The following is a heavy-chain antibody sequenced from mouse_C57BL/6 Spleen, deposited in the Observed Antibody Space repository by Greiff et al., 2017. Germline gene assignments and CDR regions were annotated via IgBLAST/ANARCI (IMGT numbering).Heavy chain of an antibody. V-gene: IGHV1-15*01. J-gene: IGHJ2*01. CDR2: IDPETGGT. CDR1: GYTFTDYE. CDR3: RGGSSSYYFDY. Sequence: QVQLQQSGAELVRPGASVTLSCKASGYTFTDYEMHWVKQTPVHGLEWIGAIDPETGGTAYNQKFKGKAILTADKSSSTAYMELRSLTSEDSAVYYCRGGSSSYYFDYWGQGTTLTVSS. D-gene: IGHD1-1*01.